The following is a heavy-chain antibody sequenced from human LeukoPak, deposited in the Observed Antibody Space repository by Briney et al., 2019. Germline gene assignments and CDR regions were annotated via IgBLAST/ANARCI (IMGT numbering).Heavy chain of an antibody. V-gene: IGHV3-30-3*01. D-gene: IGHD3-10*01. CDR3: VRDMLKVRGVIIYPLSY. J-gene: IGHJ4*02. Sequence: PGRSLRLSCAASGFTFSSYAMHWVRQAPGKGLEWVAVISYDGSNKYYADSVKGRFTISRDNSKNTLYLQMNSLRAEDTAVYYCVRDMLKVRGVIIYPLSYWGQGTLVTVSS. CDR2: ISYDGSNK. CDR1: GFTFSSYA.